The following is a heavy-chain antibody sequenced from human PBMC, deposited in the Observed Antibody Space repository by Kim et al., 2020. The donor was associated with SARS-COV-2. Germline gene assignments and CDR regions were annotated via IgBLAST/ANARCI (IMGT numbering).Heavy chain of an antibody. V-gene: IGHV3-33*01. D-gene: IGHD1-7*01. Sequence: GGSLRLSCAASGFTFSSYGMHWVRQAPGKGLEWVAVIWYDGSNKYYADSVKGRFTISRDNSKNTLYLQMNSLRAEDTAVYYCARDPLNWNYGLGFGDWRPTYGMDVWGQGTTVTVSS. CDR2: IWYDGSNK. J-gene: IGHJ6*02. CDR3: ARDPLNWNYGLGFGDWRPTYGMDV. CDR1: GFTFSSYG.